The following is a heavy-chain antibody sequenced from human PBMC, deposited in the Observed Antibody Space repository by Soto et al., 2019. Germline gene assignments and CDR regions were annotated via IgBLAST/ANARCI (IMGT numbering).Heavy chain of an antibody. CDR1: GFTFSSYA. V-gene: IGHV3-30-3*01. CDR2: ISYDGSNK. Sequence: GGSLRLSCAASGFTFSSYAMHWVRQAPGKGLEWVAVISYDGSNKYYADSVKGRFTISRDNSKNTLYLQMNSLRAEDTAVYYCARDSYYYDSSGYNALDIWGQGTMVTVSS. J-gene: IGHJ3*02. D-gene: IGHD3-22*01. CDR3: ARDSYYYDSSGYNALDI.